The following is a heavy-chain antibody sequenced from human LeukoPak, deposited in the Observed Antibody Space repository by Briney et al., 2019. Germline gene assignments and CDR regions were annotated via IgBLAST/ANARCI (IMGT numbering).Heavy chain of an antibody. D-gene: IGHD3-22*01. V-gene: IGHV1-2*02. CDR3: ARGKDDSTGHYDAFDI. CDR2: INPKSGDT. CDR1: GYSFSDSY. J-gene: IGHJ3*02. Sequence: ASVKVSCKASGYSFSDSYVHWVRQAPGQGLEYMGWINPKSGDTNFSQRFKGRVTMTSDTSIRTAYMEMKKLRSDDTAVYFCARGKDDSTGHYDAFDIWGHGTMVTVSS.